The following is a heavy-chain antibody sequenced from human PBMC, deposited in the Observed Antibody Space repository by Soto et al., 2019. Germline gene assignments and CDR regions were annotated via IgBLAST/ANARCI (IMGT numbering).Heavy chain of an antibody. Sequence: QVQLVQSGAEVKRPGSSVKVSCKPSGGTFSKFSISWLRQAPGHGLVWIGGITPISLITHYAQKFQRRVTITADDLTTTPYLEVSSLKFEDTAVYYCATSRWIQLWTADFWGQGTRVTVSS. J-gene: IGHJ4*02. CDR3: ATSRWIQLWTADF. D-gene: IGHD5-18*01. V-gene: IGHV1-69*01. CDR1: GGTFSKFS. CDR2: ITPISLIT.